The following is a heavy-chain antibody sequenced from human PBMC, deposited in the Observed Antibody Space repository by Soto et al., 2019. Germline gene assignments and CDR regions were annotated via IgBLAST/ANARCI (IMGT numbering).Heavy chain of an antibody. CDR2: INHSGST. J-gene: IGHJ3*02. V-gene: IGHV4-34*01. CDR1: GGSFSGYD. D-gene: IGHD3-22*01. Sequence: PSETLSLTCAVYGGSFSGYDWTWIRQPPGTGLEWIGEINHSGSTNYNPSLKSRVTISVDTSKNQFSLKLTSVTAADTAVYYCARSRYYDSSGYRSLDAFDIWGQGTMVT. CDR3: ARSRYYDSSGYRSLDAFDI.